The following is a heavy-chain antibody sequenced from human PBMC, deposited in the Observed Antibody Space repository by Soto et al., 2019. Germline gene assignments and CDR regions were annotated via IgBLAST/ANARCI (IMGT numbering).Heavy chain of an antibody. Sequence: QVQLQESGPGLVKPSQTLSLTCTVSGGSISSGDYYWSWIRQPPGKGLEWIGYIYYSGSTYYNPSLKRRVTIPVDTSKNQFSLKLSSVTAADTAVYYCARGARATFTGWFDPWGQGTLVTVSS. J-gene: IGHJ5*02. CDR1: GGSISSGDYY. V-gene: IGHV4-30-4*01. CDR2: IYYSGST. D-gene: IGHD1-1*01. CDR3: ARGARATFTGWFDP.